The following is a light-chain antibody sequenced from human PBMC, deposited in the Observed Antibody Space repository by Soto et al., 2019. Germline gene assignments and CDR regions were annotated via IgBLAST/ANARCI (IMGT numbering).Light chain of an antibody. J-gene: IGLJ1*01. Sequence: QSVVTQEPSLTVSPGGTVTLTCDSNTGPVTSGHYPYWFQQKPGQAPRALIYDTDNKHSWTPARFSGSLRGGTAALTLSGAQPEDEADYYGLLSYTGRLYVFGTGTKVTVL. CDR3: LLSYTGRLYV. CDR2: DTD. V-gene: IGLV7-46*01. CDR1: TGPVTSGHY.